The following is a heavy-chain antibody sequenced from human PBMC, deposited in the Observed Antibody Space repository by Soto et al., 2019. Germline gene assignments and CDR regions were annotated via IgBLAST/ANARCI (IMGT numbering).Heavy chain of an antibody. CDR3: AGSPGTAAFDI. CDR1: GDSISSYY. J-gene: IGHJ3*02. V-gene: IGHV4-59*01. CDR2: IYDSGST. Sequence: SETLSLTCTVSGDSISSYYWSWIRQPPGKGLEWIGYIYDSGSTNYNPSLESRVTISVDTSKNQFSLKLSSMTAADTAVYFCAGSPGTAAFDIWGQGTMVTVSS. D-gene: IGHD3-10*01.